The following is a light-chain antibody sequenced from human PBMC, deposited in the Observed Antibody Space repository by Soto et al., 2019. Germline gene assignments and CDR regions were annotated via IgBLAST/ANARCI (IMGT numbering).Light chain of an antibody. J-gene: IGKJ4*01. CDR1: QIVSSTY. Sequence: EVVLTQSPGTLSLSPGARVTLSCRASQIVSSTYLAWYQQRPGQAPRLLIYGASIRATGIPDRFSGGGSETDFTLTISRLESEDSAVYYCQQYGISPFTFGGGTKVEI. CDR2: GAS. V-gene: IGKV3-20*01. CDR3: QQYGISPFT.